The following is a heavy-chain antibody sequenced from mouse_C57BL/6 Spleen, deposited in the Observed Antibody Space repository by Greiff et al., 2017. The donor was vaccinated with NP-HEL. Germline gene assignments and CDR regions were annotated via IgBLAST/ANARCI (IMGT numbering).Heavy chain of an antibody. CDR3: ARSGAMITTYYFDY. Sequence: QVQLQQPGAELVKPGASVKLSCKASGYTFTSYWMHWVKQRPGQGLEWIGMIHPNSGSTNYNEKFKSKATLTVDKSSSTAYMQPSSLTSEDSAVYYCARSGAMITTYYFDYWGQGTTLTVSS. J-gene: IGHJ2*01. CDR2: IHPNSGST. CDR1: GYTFTSYW. V-gene: IGHV1-64*01. D-gene: IGHD2-4*01.